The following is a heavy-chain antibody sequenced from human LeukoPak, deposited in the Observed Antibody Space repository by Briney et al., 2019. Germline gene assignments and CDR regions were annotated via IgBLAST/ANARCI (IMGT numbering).Heavy chain of an antibody. V-gene: IGHV3-21*01. D-gene: IGHD1-26*01. J-gene: IGHJ4*02. CDR2: ISSSSSYI. CDR1: GFTFDDYG. Sequence: PGGSLRLSCAASGFTFDDYGMSWVRQAPGKGLEWVSSISSSSSYIYYADSVKGRFTISRDNAKNSLYLQMNSLRAEDTAVYYCASRDVGAMGSDYWGQGTLVTVSS. CDR3: ASRDVGAMGSDY.